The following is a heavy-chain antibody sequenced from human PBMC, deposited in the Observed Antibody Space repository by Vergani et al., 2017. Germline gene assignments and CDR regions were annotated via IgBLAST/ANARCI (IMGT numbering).Heavy chain of an antibody. CDR3: AREGKVRAIDY. V-gene: IGHV3-21*01. D-gene: IGHD3-10*01. Sequence: EVQLVESGGGLVKPGGSLSLSCAASGFTFSSYSMNWVRQAPGKGLEWVSAISSSSSYRYYADSVKGRFTISRDNAKNSLYLQMNSLRAEDTAVYYCAREGKVRAIDYWGQGTLVTVSS. J-gene: IGHJ4*02. CDR2: ISSSSSYR. CDR1: GFTFSSYS.